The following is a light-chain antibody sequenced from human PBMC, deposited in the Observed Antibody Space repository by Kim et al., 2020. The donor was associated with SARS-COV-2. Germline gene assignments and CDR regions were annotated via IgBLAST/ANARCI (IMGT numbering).Light chain of an antibody. V-gene: IGLV1-44*01. Sequence: GQRVTISCSGSSSNTGKTTVNWYQHFPGTAPKLFISNNNPRPSGVPDRFSGSKSGTSASLAISGLQSEDEADYYCAAWDDSLKAVIFGGGTQLTVL. J-gene: IGLJ2*01. CDR3: AAWDDSLKAVI. CDR1: SSNTGKTT. CDR2: NNN.